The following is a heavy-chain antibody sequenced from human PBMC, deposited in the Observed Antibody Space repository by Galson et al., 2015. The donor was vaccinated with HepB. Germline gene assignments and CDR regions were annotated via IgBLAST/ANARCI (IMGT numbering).Heavy chain of an antibody. Sequence: ETLSLTCTVSGGSISSGGYYWSWIRQPPGQGLEWIGEINHSGSTNYNPSLKSRVTISVDTSKNRFSLKLSSVTAADTAVYYCARGSTWFDPWGQGTLVTVSS. CDR3: ARGSTWFDP. V-gene: IGHV4-39*07. CDR2: INHSGST. J-gene: IGHJ5*02. D-gene: IGHD2-2*01. CDR1: GGSISSGGYY.